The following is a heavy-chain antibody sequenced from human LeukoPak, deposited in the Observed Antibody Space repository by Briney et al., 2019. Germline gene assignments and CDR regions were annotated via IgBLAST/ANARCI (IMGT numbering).Heavy chain of an antibody. CDR3: ARARRYSYGYDYYGMDV. CDR2: INHSGST. D-gene: IGHD5-18*01. CDR1: GGSFSGYY. V-gene: IGHV4-34*01. J-gene: IGHJ6*02. Sequence: PSETLSLTCAVYGGSFSGYYWSWIRQPPGKGLEWIGEINHSGSTNYNPSLESRVTISVDTSKNQFSLKLSSVTAADTAVYYCARARRYSYGYDYYGMDVWGQGTTVTVSS.